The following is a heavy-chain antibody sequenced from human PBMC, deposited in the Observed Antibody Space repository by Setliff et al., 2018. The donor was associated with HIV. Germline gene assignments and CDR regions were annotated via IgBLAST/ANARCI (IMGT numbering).Heavy chain of an antibody. Sequence: GGSLRLSCAASGFTFNNYAMIWVRQAPGKGLEWVSAISDGGGDHTYYADSVKGRFTISRDNSRNTVYLQMNSLRADDTAVYYCAKEGSTAVAGYADYFQDWGQGTLVTVSS. V-gene: IGHV3-23*01. CDR3: AKEGSTAVAGYADYFQD. D-gene: IGHD6-19*01. CDR1: GFTFNNYA. CDR2: ISDGGGDHT. J-gene: IGHJ1*01.